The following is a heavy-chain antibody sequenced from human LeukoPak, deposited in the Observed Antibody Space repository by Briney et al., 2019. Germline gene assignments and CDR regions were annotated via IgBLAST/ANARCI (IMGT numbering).Heavy chain of an antibody. Sequence: GGSLRLSCAASGFTFSSYSMNWVRQAPGKGLEWVSSISSRSSYIYYADSVKGRFTISRDNSKNTLYLQMNSLRAEDTAIYYCAKERRYGAPFDYWGQGTLVTVSS. J-gene: IGHJ4*02. CDR2: ISSRSSYI. CDR3: AKERRYGAPFDY. CDR1: GFTFSSYS. V-gene: IGHV3-21*04. D-gene: IGHD4/OR15-4a*01.